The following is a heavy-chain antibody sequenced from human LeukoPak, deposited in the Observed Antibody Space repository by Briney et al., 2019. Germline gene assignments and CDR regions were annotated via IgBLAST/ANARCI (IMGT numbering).Heavy chain of an antibody. Sequence: PGGSLRLSCAASGFTFSSYGMHWVRQAPGKGLEWVAFIRYDGSNKYYADSVRGRFTISRDNSKNTLYLQMNSLRAEDMAVYYCAKGNVGATIYWGQGTLVTVSS. CDR2: IRYDGSNK. J-gene: IGHJ4*02. CDR3: AKGNVGATIY. CDR1: GFTFSSYG. D-gene: IGHD1-26*01. V-gene: IGHV3-30*02.